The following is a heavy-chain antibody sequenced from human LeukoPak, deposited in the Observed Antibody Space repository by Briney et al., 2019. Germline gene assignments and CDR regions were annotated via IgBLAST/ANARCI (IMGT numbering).Heavy chain of an antibody. D-gene: IGHD6-19*01. Sequence: GGSLRLSCAASGFTFTSYRTNWVRQAPGKGLAWVSGVSSSGDNTHYADSVKGRFTISRDNSNNTLFLQMNSLRAEDTAVYYCVKGGWFDDWGQGTLVTVSS. CDR1: GFTFTSYR. CDR3: VKGGWFDD. J-gene: IGHJ4*02. V-gene: IGHV3-23*01. CDR2: VSSSGDNT.